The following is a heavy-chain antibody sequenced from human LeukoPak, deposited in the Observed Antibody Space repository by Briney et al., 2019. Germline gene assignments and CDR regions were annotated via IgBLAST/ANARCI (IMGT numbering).Heavy chain of an antibody. Sequence: ASVKVSCKASGYTFTDNYIHWVRQAPGQGLEWMGWINPKSGSRNSAQKLQGRVTMTRDTSISTVSMELSGLRSDDTAVYYCARSFYDRGAHYFDYWGQGTLVTVSS. CDR2: INPKSGSR. CDR1: GYTFTDNY. V-gene: IGHV1-2*02. D-gene: IGHD3-3*01. CDR3: ARSFYDRGAHYFDY. J-gene: IGHJ4*01.